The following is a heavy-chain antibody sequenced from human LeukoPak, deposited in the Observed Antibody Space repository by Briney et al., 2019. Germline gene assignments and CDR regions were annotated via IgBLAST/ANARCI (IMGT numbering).Heavy chain of an antibody. Sequence: GGSLRLSCTASGFTFGDYAMSWVRQAPGKGLEWVGFIRSKAYGGTTEYAASVKGRFTISRDDSKSIAYLQMNSLKTEDTAVYYCTRGYGDYSHYYYGMDVWGQGTTVTVSS. CDR1: GFTFGDYA. V-gene: IGHV3-49*04. CDR2: IRSKAYGGTT. D-gene: IGHD4-17*01. J-gene: IGHJ6*02. CDR3: TRGYGDYSHYYYGMDV.